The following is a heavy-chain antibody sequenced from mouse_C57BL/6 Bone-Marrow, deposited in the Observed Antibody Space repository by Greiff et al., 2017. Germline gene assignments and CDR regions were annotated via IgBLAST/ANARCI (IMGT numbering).Heavy chain of an antibody. CDR1: GFTFSSYG. V-gene: IGHV5-6*01. J-gene: IGHJ2*01. Sequence: EVKLVESGGDLVKPGGSLKLSCAASGFTFSSYGMSWVRQTPDKRLEWVATISSGGSYTYYPDSVKGRFTISRDNAKNTLYLQMSSLKSEDTAMYYCARHEWLLGWGQGTTLTVSS. CDR2: ISSGGSYT. D-gene: IGHD2-3*01. CDR3: ARHEWLLG.